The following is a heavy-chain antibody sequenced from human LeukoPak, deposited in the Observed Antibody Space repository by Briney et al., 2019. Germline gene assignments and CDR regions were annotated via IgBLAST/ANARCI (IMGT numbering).Heavy chain of an antibody. CDR1: GYTFTSYG. CDR2: IIPILGIA. D-gene: IGHD2-2*01. Sequence: SVKVSCKASGYTFTSYGISWVRQAPGQGLEWMGRIIPILGIANYAQKFQGRVTITADKSTSTAYMELSSLRSEDTAVYYCARDRDIVVVPTNLDYYYYGMDVWGQGTTVTVSS. CDR3: ARDRDIVVVPTNLDYYYYGMDV. V-gene: IGHV1-69*04. J-gene: IGHJ6*02.